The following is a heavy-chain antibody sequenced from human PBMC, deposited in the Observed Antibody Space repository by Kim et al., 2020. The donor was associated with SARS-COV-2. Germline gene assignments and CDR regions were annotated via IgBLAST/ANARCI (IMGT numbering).Heavy chain of an antibody. J-gene: IGHJ4*02. D-gene: IGHD3-16*01. V-gene: IGHV3-7*01. CDR2: IRSDGNEK. CDR3: ASAGGEI. Sequence: GGSLRLSCAASGFTFNTYWMNWVRQTPSKGLEWVASIRSDGNEKGYVDSVKGRFTISRDNAKSSLYLQMNSLRADDTAMYYCASAGGEIWGQGTLVTVSS. CDR1: GFTFNTYW.